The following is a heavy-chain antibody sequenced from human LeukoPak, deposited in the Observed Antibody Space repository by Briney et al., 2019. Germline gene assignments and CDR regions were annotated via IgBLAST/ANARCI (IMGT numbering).Heavy chain of an antibody. Sequence: SETLSLTCTVSGGSISSYYWSWIRQPPGKGLEWIGEINHSGSTNYNPSLKSRVTISVDTSKNQFSLKLSSVTAADTAVYYCARHGYSSSWYQNYYFDYWGQGTLVTVSS. V-gene: IGHV4-34*01. CDR3: ARHGYSSSWYQNYYFDY. D-gene: IGHD6-13*01. CDR1: GGSISSYY. J-gene: IGHJ4*02. CDR2: INHSGST.